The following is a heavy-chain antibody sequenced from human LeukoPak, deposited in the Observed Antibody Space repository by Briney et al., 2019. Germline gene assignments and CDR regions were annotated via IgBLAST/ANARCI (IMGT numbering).Heavy chain of an antibody. D-gene: IGHD3-10*01. CDR3: ARDRGPRTGFMVREAYDY. Sequence: PGGSLRLSCAASGFTFSDYWIHWVRQAPGKGLVWVSRISSDGDTTNYADSVKGRFTISRDNAKNTLYLQMNSLRVEDTAVYYCARDRGPRTGFMVREAYDYWGQGTLVTVSS. CDR1: GFTFSDYW. J-gene: IGHJ4*02. V-gene: IGHV3-74*01. CDR2: ISSDGDTT.